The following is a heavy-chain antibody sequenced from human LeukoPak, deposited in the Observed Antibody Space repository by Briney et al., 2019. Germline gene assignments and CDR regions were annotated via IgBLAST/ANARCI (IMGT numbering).Heavy chain of an antibody. CDR2: MSSSDDGT. CDR1: GFSFSSYA. Sequence: PGGSLRLSCAASGFSFSSYAMSWVRQAPGKGLEWVSAMSSSDDGTYYAGSVRGRFTISRDSSRSTLYLQMNSLRAEDAALYYCAKAPVTSCRGAFCYPFDYWGQGTLVTVSS. CDR3: AKAPVTSCRGAFCYPFDY. V-gene: IGHV3-23*01. J-gene: IGHJ4*02. D-gene: IGHD2-15*01.